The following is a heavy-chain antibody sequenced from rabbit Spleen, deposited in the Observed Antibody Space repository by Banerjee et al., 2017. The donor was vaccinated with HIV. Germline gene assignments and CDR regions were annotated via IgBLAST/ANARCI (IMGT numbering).Heavy chain of an antibody. D-gene: IGHD8-1*01. J-gene: IGHJ3*01. CDR3: GRDGAGGSYFAL. CDR1: GFSFSNKAV. CDR2: INAVTGKP. Sequence: QEQLMESGGGLVKPEGSLKLSCTASGFSFSNKAVMCWVRQAPGKGLEWIACINAVTGKPVYASWAKGRYTFSKTSSTTVTLEMTSLTAADTATYFCGRDGAGGSYFALWGQGTLVTVS. V-gene: IGHV1S45*01.